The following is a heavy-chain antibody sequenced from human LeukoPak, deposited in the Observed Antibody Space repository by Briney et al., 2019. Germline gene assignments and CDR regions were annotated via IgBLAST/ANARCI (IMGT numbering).Heavy chain of an antibody. J-gene: IGHJ3*02. V-gene: IGHV4-61*02. CDR3: AREPENDLYCSSTSCSKSDAFDI. CDR1: GGSISSGSYY. CDR2: IYTSGST. D-gene: IGHD2-2*01. Sequence: SETLSLTCTVSGGSISSGSYYWSWIRQPAGKGLEWIGRIYTSGSTNYNPSLKSRLTMSVDTSKNQFSLKLSSVTAADTAVYYCAREPENDLYCSSTSCSKSDAFDIWGQGTMVTVSS.